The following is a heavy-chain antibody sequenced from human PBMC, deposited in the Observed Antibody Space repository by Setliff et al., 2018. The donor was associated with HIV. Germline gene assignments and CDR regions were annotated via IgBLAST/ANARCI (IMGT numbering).Heavy chain of an antibody. Sequence: SETLSLTCTVSGGSISSYYWSWIRQPPGKGLEWIGYVFYSGDTNYNPSLKRRVTISVDTSKNQFFLKMRSVTAADTAVYYCAKDRSGSYRTFDYWGPGILVTVSS. J-gene: IGHJ4*02. CDR2: VFYSGDT. CDR3: AKDRSGSYRTFDY. CDR1: GGSISSYY. V-gene: IGHV4-59*12. D-gene: IGHD1-26*01.